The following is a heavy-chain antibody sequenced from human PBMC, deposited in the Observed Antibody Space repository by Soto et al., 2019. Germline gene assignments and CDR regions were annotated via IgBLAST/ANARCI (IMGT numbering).Heavy chain of an antibody. D-gene: IGHD3-22*01. Sequence: QVQLVPSGAEVKKPGASVKVSCKASGYTFTSYGISWVRQAPGQGLEWMGWISAYNGNTNYAQKLQGIVTMTTDTSTSTAYIELRSLRSDDTAVYYCARDSYDSSGYSNWFDPWGQGTLVTVSS. J-gene: IGHJ5*02. CDR2: ISAYNGNT. V-gene: IGHV1-18*01. CDR3: ARDSYDSSGYSNWFDP. CDR1: GYTFTSYG.